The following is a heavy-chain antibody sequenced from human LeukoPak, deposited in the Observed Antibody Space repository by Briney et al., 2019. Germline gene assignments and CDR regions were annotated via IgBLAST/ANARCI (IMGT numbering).Heavy chain of an antibody. CDR2: FDPEDGET. J-gene: IGHJ4*02. CDR1: GYTLTELS. Sequence: ASVKVSCKVSGYTLTELSMHCVRQAPGKGLEWMGGFDPEDGETIYAQKFQGRVTMTEDTSTDTAYMELSSLRSEDTAVYYCATDLSPYCSGGSCYSWSGPSHKYWGQGTLVTVSS. D-gene: IGHD2-15*01. CDR3: ATDLSPYCSGGSCYSWSGPSHKY. V-gene: IGHV1-24*01.